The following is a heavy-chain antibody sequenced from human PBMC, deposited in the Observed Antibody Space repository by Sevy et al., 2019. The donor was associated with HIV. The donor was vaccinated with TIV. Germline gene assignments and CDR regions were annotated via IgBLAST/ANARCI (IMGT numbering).Heavy chain of an antibody. CDR1: GFTFSTNS. CDR3: ARGPSFLVVSDAPVDY. D-gene: IGHD2-8*02. Sequence: GGSLRLSCVASGFTFSTNSMNWVRQAPGKGLEWVSYINNRSSTIHYADSVKGRFTIFRDNAKNSLYLQMNSLRGEDTAVYYCARGPSFLVVSDAPVDYWGQGTLVTVSS. CDR2: INNRSSTI. V-gene: IGHV3-48*01. J-gene: IGHJ4*02.